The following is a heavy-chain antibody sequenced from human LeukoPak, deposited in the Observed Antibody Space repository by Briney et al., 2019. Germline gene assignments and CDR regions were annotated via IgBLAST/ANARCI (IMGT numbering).Heavy chain of an antibody. V-gene: IGHV3-23*01. CDR2: ISGSGGST. J-gene: IGHJ4*02. CDR1: GFTFSSYA. CDR3: AKVSNGIAAAGTGYYFDY. D-gene: IGHD6-13*01. Sequence: QPGGSLRLSCAASGFTFSSYAMSWVRQAPGKGLEWVSAISGSGGSTYYADSVKGRFTISRDNSKNTLYLQMNSLRAEDTAVYYCAKVSNGIAAAGTGYYFDYWGQGTLVTVPS.